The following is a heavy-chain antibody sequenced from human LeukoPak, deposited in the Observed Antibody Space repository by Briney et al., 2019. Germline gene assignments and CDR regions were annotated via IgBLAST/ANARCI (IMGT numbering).Heavy chain of an antibody. CDR2: ISSNSRYI. CDR3: ARSASGPLDY. J-gene: IGHJ4*02. D-gene: IGHD2-8*02. CDR1: GFTFSTYS. Sequence: GGSLRLSCAASGFTFSTYSMNWVRQAPGKGLEWVPSISSNSRYIYYADSMRGRFTISRDNAKNSLYLQMNSLKPEDTAVYYCARSASGPLDYWGQGTLVTVSS. V-gene: IGHV3-21*06.